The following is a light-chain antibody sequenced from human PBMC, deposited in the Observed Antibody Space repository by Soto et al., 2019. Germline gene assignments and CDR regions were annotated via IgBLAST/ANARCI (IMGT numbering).Light chain of an antibody. CDR1: QSVSSN. CDR3: QQYNNWRT. J-gene: IGKJ2*01. Sequence: EIVMTQSPATLSVSPGERATLSCRASQSVSSNLAWYQQKRGLAPRLLIYGASTRATGIPARFSGSGSGTEFTLTISSLQSEDFAVYYCQQYNNWRTFGQGTKLEIK. CDR2: GAS. V-gene: IGKV3-15*01.